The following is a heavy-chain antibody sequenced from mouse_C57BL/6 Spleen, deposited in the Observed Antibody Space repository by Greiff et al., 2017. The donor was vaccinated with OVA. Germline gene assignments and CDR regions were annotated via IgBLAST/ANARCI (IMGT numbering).Heavy chain of an antibody. D-gene: IGHD1-1*02. CDR1: GYSITSGYY. J-gene: IGHJ4*01. CDR2: ISYDGSN. V-gene: IGHV3-6*01. Sequence: EVKLQESGPGLVKPSQSLSLTCSVTGYSITSGYYWNWIRQFPGNKLEWMGYISYDGSNNYNPSLKNRISITRDTSKNQFFLKLNSVTTEDTATYYCARDQVGEDYAMDYWGQGTSVTVSS. CDR3: ARDQVGEDYAMDY.